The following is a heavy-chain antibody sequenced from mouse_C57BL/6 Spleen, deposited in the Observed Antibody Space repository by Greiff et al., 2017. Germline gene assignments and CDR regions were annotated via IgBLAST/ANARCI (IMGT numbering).Heavy chain of an antibody. CDR2: ISDGGSYT. CDR3: AREWTFDY. CDR1: GFTFSSYA. J-gene: IGHJ2*01. V-gene: IGHV5-4*01. Sequence: EVQLQESGGGLVKPGGSLKLSCAASGFTFSSYAMSWVRQTPEKRLEWVATISDGGSYTYYPDNVKGRFTISRDNAKNNLYLQMSHLKSEDTAMYYCAREWTFDYWGQGTTLTVSS.